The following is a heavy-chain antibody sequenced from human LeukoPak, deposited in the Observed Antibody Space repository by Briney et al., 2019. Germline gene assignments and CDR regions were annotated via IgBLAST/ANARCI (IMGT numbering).Heavy chain of an antibody. CDR1: GFTFSSYE. D-gene: IGHD6-19*01. Sequence: EGSLRLSCAASGFTFSSYEMNWVRQAPGKGLEWISYISDGAKTIYYADSVKGRFTISRDNAKNSLYLQMNRLRAEDTAVYYCARDPLYTSGWYYFDYWGQGTLVTVSS. J-gene: IGHJ4*02. CDR3: ARDPLYTSGWYYFDY. V-gene: IGHV3-48*03. CDR2: ISDGAKTI.